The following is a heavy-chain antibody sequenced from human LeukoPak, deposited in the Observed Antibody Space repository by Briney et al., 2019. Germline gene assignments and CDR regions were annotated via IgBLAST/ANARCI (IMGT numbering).Heavy chain of an antibody. CDR3: ARMYYYDSSGPPLGWFDP. CDR2: IYTSGST. D-gene: IGHD3-22*01. CDR1: GGSISSYY. V-gene: IGHV4-4*07. J-gene: IGHJ5*02. Sequence: SETLSLTCTVSGGSISSYYWSWIRQPAGEGLEWIGRIYTSGSTNYNPSLKSRVTMSVDTPKNQFSLKLSSVTAADTAVYYCARMYYYDSSGPPLGWFDPWGQGTLVTVSS.